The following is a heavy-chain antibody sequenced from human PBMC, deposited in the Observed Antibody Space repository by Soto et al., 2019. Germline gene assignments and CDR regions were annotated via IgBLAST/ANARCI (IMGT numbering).Heavy chain of an antibody. J-gene: IGHJ2*01. CDR2: IIPIFGTA. D-gene: IGHD5-12*01. Sequence: QVQLVQSGAEVKKPGSSVTVSCKASGGTFSSYTISWVRQAPGQGLEWMGGIIPIFGTANYAQKFQGRVMITADKSTSTAYMELSSLGSEDTAVYYRARGNHRWLQLWYFDLWGRGTLVTVSS. CDR3: ARGNHRWLQLWYFDL. V-gene: IGHV1-69*14. CDR1: GGTFSSYT.